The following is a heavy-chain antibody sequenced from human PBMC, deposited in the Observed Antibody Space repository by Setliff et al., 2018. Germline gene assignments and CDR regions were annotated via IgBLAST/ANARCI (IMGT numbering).Heavy chain of an antibody. Sequence: PSETLSLTCSVSGGSISSGSDYWTWIRQPAGKGQEWIGHIYTSGSTNYSPSLKSRVTISLDTSKNQFSLKLSSVTAADTAVYYCARAISGWYSAHYYYMDVWGKGTTVTVSS. J-gene: IGHJ6*03. CDR2: IYTSGST. D-gene: IGHD6-19*01. CDR1: GGSISSGSDY. V-gene: IGHV4-61*09. CDR3: ARAISGWYSAHYYYMDV.